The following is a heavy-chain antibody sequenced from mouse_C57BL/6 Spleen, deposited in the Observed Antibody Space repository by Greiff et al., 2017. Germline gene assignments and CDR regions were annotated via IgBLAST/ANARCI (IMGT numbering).Heavy chain of an antibody. CDR1: GYTFTSYW. J-gene: IGHJ2*01. CDR3: ARSEGYDYSVYFDY. V-gene: IGHV1-53*01. CDR2: INPRNGGT. Sequence: QVQLQQPGTELVKPGASVKLSCKASGYTFTSYWMHWVKQRPGQGLEWLGNINPRNGGTNYNEKFKSKATLAVDKSSSTAYMQLSSLTSEDSAVYYCARSEGYDYSVYFDYWGQGTTLTVSS. D-gene: IGHD2-4*01.